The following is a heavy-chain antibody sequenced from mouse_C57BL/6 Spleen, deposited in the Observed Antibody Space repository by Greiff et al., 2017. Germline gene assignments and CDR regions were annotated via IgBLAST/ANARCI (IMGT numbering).Heavy chain of an antibody. V-gene: IGHV6-6*01. CDR2: IRNKANNHAT. CDR3: TRFLLGRFAY. J-gene: IGHJ3*01. Sequence: EVMLVESGGGLVQPGGSMKLSCAASGFTFSDAWMDWVRQSPEKGLEWVAEIRNKANNHATYYAESVKGRFTISRDDSKSSVYLQMNSLRAEDTGIYYCTRFLLGRFAYWGQGTLVTVSA. D-gene: IGHD4-1*01. CDR1: GFTFSDAW.